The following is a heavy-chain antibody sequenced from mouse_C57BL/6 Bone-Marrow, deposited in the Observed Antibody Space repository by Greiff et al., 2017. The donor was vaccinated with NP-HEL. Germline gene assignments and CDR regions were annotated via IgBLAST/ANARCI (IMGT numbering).Heavy chain of an antibody. Sequence: EVKVEESGEGLVKPGGSLKLSCAASGFTFSSYAMSWVRQTPEKRLEWVAYISSGGDYIYYADTVKGRFTISRDNARNTLYLQMSSLKSEDTAMYYCTRETKDDWGQGTSVTVSS. V-gene: IGHV5-9-1*02. CDR3: TRETKDD. CDR2: ISSGGDYI. CDR1: GFTFSSYA. J-gene: IGHJ4*01.